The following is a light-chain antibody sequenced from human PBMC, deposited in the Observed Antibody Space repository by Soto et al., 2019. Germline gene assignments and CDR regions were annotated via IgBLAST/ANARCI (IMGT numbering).Light chain of an antibody. CDR1: QNVDSNY. CDR2: GAS. Sequence: EIVLTQSPGTLSLCPGERATLSCRASQNVDSNYLAWYQQKPGQTPRLLIYGASSRATDIPDRISGSGSGTDSTLTIRRLEPEDFAVYYCQQHGSTWTGGQGTKWEIK. V-gene: IGKV3-20*01. J-gene: IGKJ1*01. CDR3: QQHGSTWT.